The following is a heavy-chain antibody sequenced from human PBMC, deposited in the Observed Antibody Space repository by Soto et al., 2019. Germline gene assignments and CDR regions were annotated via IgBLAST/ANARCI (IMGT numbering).Heavy chain of an antibody. V-gene: IGHV1-8*01. CDR3: ARVWSGYYIDYYYYYMDV. D-gene: IGHD3-3*01. Sequence: ASVKVSCKASGYTFTSYDINWVRQATGQGLEWMGWMNPNSGNTGYAQKFQGRVTMTRNTSISTAYMELSSLRSEDTAVYYCARVWSGYYIDYYYYYMDVWGKGTTVTVS. CDR1: GYTFTSYD. J-gene: IGHJ6*03. CDR2: MNPNSGNT.